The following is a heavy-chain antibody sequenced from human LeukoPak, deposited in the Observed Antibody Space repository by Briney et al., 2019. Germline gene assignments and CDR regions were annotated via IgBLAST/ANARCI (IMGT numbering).Heavy chain of an antibody. Sequence: ASVKVSCKASGYTSTGYYMHWVRQAPGQGLEWMGWINPNSGGTNYAQKFQGRVTMTRDTSISTAYMELSRLRSDDTAVYYCAREVVVAATGFDYWGQGTLVTVSS. CDR3: AREVVVAATGFDY. J-gene: IGHJ4*02. CDR1: GYTSTGYY. D-gene: IGHD2-15*01. V-gene: IGHV1-2*02. CDR2: INPNSGGT.